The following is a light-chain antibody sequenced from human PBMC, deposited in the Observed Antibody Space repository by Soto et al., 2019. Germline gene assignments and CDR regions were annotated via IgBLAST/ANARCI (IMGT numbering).Light chain of an antibody. CDR2: GAS. Sequence: EIVMTQSPATLSVSPGERATLSCRASQSVSSNLAWYQQKPGQAPRLLIYGASTRATGIPARFSGSGSGTEFTLTISSLQSEDFAVYYCQQYNNWTITFGQGTRTEIK. J-gene: IGKJ5*01. CDR1: QSVSSN. V-gene: IGKV3-15*01. CDR3: QQYNNWTIT.